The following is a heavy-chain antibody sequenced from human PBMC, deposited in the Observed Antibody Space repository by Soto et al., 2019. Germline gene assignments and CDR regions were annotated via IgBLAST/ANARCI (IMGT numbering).Heavy chain of an antibody. CDR1: GGTFSSYT. V-gene: IGHV1-69*02. J-gene: IGHJ3*02. CDR3: ARAGSDDAFDI. D-gene: IGHD3-10*01. CDR2: IIPILGIA. Sequence: QVQLVQSGAEVKKPGSSVKVSCKASGGTFSSYTISWVRQATGQGLEWMGRIIPILGIANYAQKFQGRVTITADKSTSTAYMELSSLRSEDTAVYYCARAGSDDAFDIWGQGTMVTVSS.